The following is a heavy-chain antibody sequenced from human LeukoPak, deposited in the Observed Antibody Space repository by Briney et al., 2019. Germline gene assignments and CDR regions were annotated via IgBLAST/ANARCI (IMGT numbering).Heavy chain of an antibody. CDR1: GYTFTSYY. CDR3: ASSITIFGVVFDY. V-gene: IGHV1-2*02. CDR2: INPNSGGT. Sequence: GASVKVSCKASGYTFTSYYIHWVRQAPGQGLEWMGWINPNSGGTNYAQKFQGRVTMTRDTSISTAYMELSRLRSDDTAVYYCASSITIFGVVFDYWGQGTLVTVSS. J-gene: IGHJ4*02. D-gene: IGHD3-3*01.